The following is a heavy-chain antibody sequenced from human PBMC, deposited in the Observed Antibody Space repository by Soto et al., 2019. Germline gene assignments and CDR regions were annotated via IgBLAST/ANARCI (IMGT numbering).Heavy chain of an antibody. CDR2: ISPIFGTA. Sequence: PVKVSFKASGGTFHSYSISWVRQAPGQGLEWMGGISPIFGTANYAQKFQGRVTITADESTSTAHMELSSLRSEDTAVYYCARDLGRYYDSSGYRYFQHWGQGTLVTVSS. CDR1: GGTFHSYS. V-gene: IGHV1-69*13. CDR3: ARDLGRYYDSSGYRYFQH. D-gene: IGHD3-22*01. J-gene: IGHJ1*01.